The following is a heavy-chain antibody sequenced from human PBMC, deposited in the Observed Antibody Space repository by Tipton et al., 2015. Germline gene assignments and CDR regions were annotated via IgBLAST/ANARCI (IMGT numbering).Heavy chain of an antibody. J-gene: IGHJ4*02. Sequence: GLVKPSEILSLTCTVSGGSISGSHWYWFRQPAGKGLEWIGGVSTSGSTNYNSSLKSRVTTSVDTSKNQFSLELRSVTAADTAVYYCAREGWNSDSSGYDYWGQGTLVTVSS. D-gene: IGHD3-22*01. CDR3: AREGWNSDSSGYDY. V-gene: IGHV4-4*07. CDR1: GGSISGSH. CDR2: VSTSGST.